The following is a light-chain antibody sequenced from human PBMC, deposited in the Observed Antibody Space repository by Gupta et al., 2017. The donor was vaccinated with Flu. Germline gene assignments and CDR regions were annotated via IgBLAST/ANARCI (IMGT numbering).Light chain of an antibody. CDR2: DHS. J-gene: IGLJ3*02. Sequence: KVNISCSGSSSNIEKNFVHWYHQRPGTAPKLLIFDHSNRPSGIPDRFSGSKSGTSATMGITGLQTGDEADYYCATWDSSLIAGVFGGGTTLTVL. V-gene: IGLV1-51*01. CDR1: SSNIEKNF. CDR3: ATWDSSLIAGV.